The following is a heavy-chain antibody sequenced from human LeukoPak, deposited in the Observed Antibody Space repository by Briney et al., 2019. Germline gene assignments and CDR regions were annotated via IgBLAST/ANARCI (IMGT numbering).Heavy chain of an antibody. CDR2: INTNSGGT. D-gene: IGHD7-27*01. CDR1: GYTFTGYY. J-gene: IGHJ3*02. Sequence: GASVKVSCKASGYTFTGYYMHWVRQAPGQGLEWMGWINTNSGGTNYAQKFQGRVTMTRDTSISTAYMELRSLRSDATAVYYCAREEGNWGDAFDIWGQGTMVTVSS. CDR3: AREEGNWGDAFDI. V-gene: IGHV1-2*02.